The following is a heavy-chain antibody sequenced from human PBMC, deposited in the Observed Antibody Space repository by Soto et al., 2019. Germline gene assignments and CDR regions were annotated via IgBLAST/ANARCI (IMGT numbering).Heavy chain of an antibody. Sequence: QVQLVQSGAEVKKPGASVKVSCKASGYTFTSYAMHWVRQAPGQRLEWMGWINAGNGKTKYSQKFQGRVTITRDTSARTAYMELSSLRSEDTAVYYCAREPLTVTTSHYYMDFWGKGTTVTVSS. CDR3: AREPLTVTTSHYYMDF. V-gene: IGHV1-3*01. CDR1: GYTFTSYA. J-gene: IGHJ6*03. CDR2: INAGNGKT. D-gene: IGHD4-17*01.